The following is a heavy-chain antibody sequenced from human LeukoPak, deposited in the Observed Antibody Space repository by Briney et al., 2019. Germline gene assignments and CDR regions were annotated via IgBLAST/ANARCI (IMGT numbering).Heavy chain of an antibody. V-gene: IGHV1-2*02. J-gene: IGHJ5*02. CDR1: GYTFTGYY. Sequence: ASVTVSCKASGYTFTGYYMHWVRQAPGQGLEWMGWINPNSGGTNYAQKFQGRVTMTRDTSISTAYMELSRLRSDDTAVYYCARDYYGSGWSNKDPWGQGTLVTVSS. D-gene: IGHD3-10*01. CDR3: ARDYYGSGWSNKDP. CDR2: INPNSGGT.